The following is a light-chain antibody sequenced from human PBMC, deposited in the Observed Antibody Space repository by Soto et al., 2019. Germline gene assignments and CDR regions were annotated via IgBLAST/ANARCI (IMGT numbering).Light chain of an antibody. V-gene: IGLV2-23*02. J-gene: IGLJ1*01. CDR2: NVT. Sequence: QSVLTQPASVSGSPGQSITISCSGNAVSYQLVSWYQQQPGKAPKLILYNVTRRPSGVSNRFSGFKSSTTASLKITGLQAEDEADYYCCSFVGVTNDVFGNGTKVTVL. CDR1: GNAVSYQL. CDR3: CSFVGVTNDV.